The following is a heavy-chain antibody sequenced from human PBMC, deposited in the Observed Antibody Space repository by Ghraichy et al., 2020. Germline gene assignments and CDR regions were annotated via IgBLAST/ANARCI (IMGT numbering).Heavy chain of an antibody. Sequence: SETLSLTCAVSGYSISSGYYWGWIRQPPGKGLEWIGSIYHSGSTYYNPSLKSRVTISVDTSKNQFSLKLSSVTAADTAVYYCARVGITTEYNWFDPWGQGTLVTVSS. J-gene: IGHJ5*02. D-gene: IGHD3-3*01. CDR3: ARVGITTEYNWFDP. CDR2: IYHSGST. V-gene: IGHV4-38-2*01. CDR1: GYSISSGYY.